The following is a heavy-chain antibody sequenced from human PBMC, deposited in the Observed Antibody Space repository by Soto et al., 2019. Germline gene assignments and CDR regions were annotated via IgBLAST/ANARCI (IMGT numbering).Heavy chain of an antibody. V-gene: IGHV1-8*01. D-gene: IGHD3-3*01. CDR3: ARGITIFGVVTPRGG. J-gene: IGHJ4*02. CDR2: MNPNSGNT. CDR1: GYTFTSYD. Sequence: QVQLVQSGAEVKKPGASVKVSCKASGYTFTSYDINWVRQATGQGLEWMGWMNPNSGNTGYAQKFQGRVPMNKNTSISTAYMGLSSLRSEDTAVYYCARGITIFGVVTPRGGGGQGTLVTVSS.